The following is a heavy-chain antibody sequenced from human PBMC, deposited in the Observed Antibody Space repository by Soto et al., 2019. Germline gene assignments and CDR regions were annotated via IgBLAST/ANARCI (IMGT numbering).Heavy chain of an antibody. CDR1: GDSISSYY. V-gene: IGHV4-59*01. D-gene: IGHD6-13*01. Sequence: PSETLSLTCTVSGDSISSYYWSWIRQPPGKGLEWIGYIYYSGSTNYNPSLKSRVTISVDTSKNQFSLKLSSVTAADTAVYYCARFGTGFDYWGQGTLVTVSS. CDR2: IYYSGST. CDR3: ARFGTGFDY. J-gene: IGHJ4*02.